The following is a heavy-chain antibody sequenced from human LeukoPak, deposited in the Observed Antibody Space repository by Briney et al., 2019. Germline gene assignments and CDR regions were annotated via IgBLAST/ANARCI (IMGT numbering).Heavy chain of an antibody. J-gene: IGHJ4*02. CDR1: GFTFDDYA. CDR2: ISWNSGSI. Sequence: GRSLRLSCAASGFTFDDYAMHWVRQAPGKGLEWVSGISWNSGSICYADSVKGRFTISRDNAKNSLYLQMNSLRAEDTALYYCAKSRYSSILHYFDYWGQGTLVTVSS. CDR3: AKSRYSSILHYFDY. D-gene: IGHD6-13*01. V-gene: IGHV3-9*01.